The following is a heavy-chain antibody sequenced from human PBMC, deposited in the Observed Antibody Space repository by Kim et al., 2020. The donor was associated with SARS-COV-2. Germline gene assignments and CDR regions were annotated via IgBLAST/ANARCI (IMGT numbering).Heavy chain of an antibody. CDR3: ARGGITMVRGVPYTPYYYGMDV. CDR2: IIPIFGTA. J-gene: IGHJ6*02. V-gene: IGHV1-69*13. D-gene: IGHD3-10*01. Sequence: SVKVSCKASGGTFSSYAISWVRQAPGQGLEWMGGIIPIFGTANYAQKFQGRVTITADESTSTAYMELSSLRSEDTAVYYCARGGITMVRGVPYTPYYYGMDVWGQGTTVTVSS. CDR1: GGTFSSYA.